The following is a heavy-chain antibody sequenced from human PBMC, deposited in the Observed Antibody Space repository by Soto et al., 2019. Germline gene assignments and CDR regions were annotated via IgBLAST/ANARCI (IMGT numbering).Heavy chain of an antibody. CDR1: GGSISSYY. V-gene: IGHV4-59*01. D-gene: IGHD6-19*01. Sequence: SETLSLTCTVSGGSISSYYWSWIRQPPGRGLEWIGYIYYSGSTNYNPSLKSRVTISVDTSKNQFSLKLSSVTAADTAVYYCARSQQWLDFDYWGQGTLVTVSS. J-gene: IGHJ4*02. CDR3: ARSQQWLDFDY. CDR2: IYYSGST.